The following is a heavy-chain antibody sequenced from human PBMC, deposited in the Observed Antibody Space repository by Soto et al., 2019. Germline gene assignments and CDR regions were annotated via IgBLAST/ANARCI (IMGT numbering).Heavy chain of an antibody. D-gene: IGHD5-18*01. CDR3: ARQIRYTYGYFPRYIGQ. J-gene: IGHJ4*02. V-gene: IGHV4-39*01. CDR1: GGSISSDNYY. Sequence: SETLSLTCSVSGGSISSDNYYWGWIRQTPGKGLEWIGSIYHSGNTYYNPSLTSRLTISVDTSKNRFSLTLRSVTAADSAVYFCARQIRYTYGYFPRYIGQWGQGTRVTVAS. CDR2: IYHSGNT.